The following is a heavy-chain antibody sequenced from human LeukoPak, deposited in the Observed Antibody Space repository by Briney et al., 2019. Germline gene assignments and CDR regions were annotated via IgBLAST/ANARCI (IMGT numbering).Heavy chain of an antibody. D-gene: IGHD3-22*01. CDR3: ARDSNPGDSSGYYDAFDI. V-gene: IGHV3-7*03. J-gene: IGHJ3*02. CDR2: IKGDGSRK. Sequence: GGSLRLSCEASGFMFSRNWMTWVRQAPGQGLEWVANIKGDGSRKNHVDSVEGRFTISRDNAKNSLYPQMNSLRAEDTAVYYCARDSNPGDSSGYYDAFDIWGQGTKVTVSS. CDR1: GFMFSRNW.